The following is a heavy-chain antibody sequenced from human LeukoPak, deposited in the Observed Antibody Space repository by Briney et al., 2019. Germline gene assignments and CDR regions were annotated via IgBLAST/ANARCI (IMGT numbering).Heavy chain of an antibody. CDR3: ARAGVWFGATWFDP. D-gene: IGHD3-10*01. J-gene: IGHJ5*02. V-gene: IGHV4-34*01. Sequence: SETLTLTCNVYGGSFSGYYWSWLRQPPGKGLQWIGEINHSGSTNYNPSLKSRVTISVDTSKNQFSLKVNSVTAADTAVYYCARAGVWFGATWFDPWGQGTLVTVSS. CDR2: INHSGST. CDR1: GGSFSGYY.